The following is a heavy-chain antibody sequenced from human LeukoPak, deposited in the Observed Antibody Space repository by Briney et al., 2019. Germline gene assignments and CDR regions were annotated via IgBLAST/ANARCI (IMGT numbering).Heavy chain of an antibody. CDR3: GHSRYSSSWYSQTFDY. CDR1: GVSLSTSGVG. V-gene: IGHV2-5*02. J-gene: IGHJ4*02. D-gene: IGHD6-13*01. CDR2: IYWDDDK. Sequence: SGPTLVNPTQTRTLTCTFSGVSLSTSGVGVAWIRQPPGKALEWLALIYWDDDKRYSPSLKSRLTITKDNSNNKVVLTLTNMDPVDTATYYCGHSRYSSSWYSQTFDYWGQGTLVTVSS.